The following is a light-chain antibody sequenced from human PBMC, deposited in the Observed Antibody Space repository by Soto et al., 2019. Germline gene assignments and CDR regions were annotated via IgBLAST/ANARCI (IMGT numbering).Light chain of an antibody. V-gene: IGKV3-15*01. CDR3: QQYNNGTRGK. CDR1: QSVSSN. CDR2: GAS. Sequence: DIVVKHSPSIVCFNTGYRAALSCRSSQSVSSNLAWYQQKPGQAPRLLIYGASTRATGIQARFSGSGSGTEFTLTISCLQSEDFAVYYFQQYNNGTRGKFGQVTKAEI. J-gene: IGKJ1*01.